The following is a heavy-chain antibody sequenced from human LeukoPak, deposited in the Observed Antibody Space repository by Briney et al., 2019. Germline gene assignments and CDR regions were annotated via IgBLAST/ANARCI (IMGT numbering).Heavy chain of an antibody. J-gene: IGHJ4*02. D-gene: IGHD3-10*01. CDR3: ARDRDYYGSGSTLYYFDY. V-gene: IGHV3-48*03. Sequence: PGGSLRLSCAASGFTFSSYEMNWVRQAPGKGLEWVSYISSSGSTIYYADSVKGRFTISRDNAKNSLYLQMNSLRAEDTAVYYCARDRDYYGSGSTLYYFDYWGQGTLVTVSS. CDR2: ISSSGSTI. CDR1: GFTFSSYE.